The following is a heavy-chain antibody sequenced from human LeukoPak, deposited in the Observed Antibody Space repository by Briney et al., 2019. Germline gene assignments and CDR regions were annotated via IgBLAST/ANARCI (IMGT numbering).Heavy chain of an antibody. Sequence: SETLSLTCTVSGGSISSYYWSWIRQPPGKGLEWIGYIYYSGSTNYNPSLKSRVTISVDTSKNQFSLKLSSVTAADTAVYYCARAHDYGDYADYWGQGILVTVSS. CDR3: ARAHDYGDYADY. V-gene: IGHV4-59*01. CDR1: GGSISSYY. J-gene: IGHJ4*02. D-gene: IGHD4-17*01. CDR2: IYYSGST.